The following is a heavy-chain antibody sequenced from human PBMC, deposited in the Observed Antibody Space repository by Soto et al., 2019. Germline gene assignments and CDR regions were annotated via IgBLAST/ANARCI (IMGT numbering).Heavy chain of an antibody. D-gene: IGHD2-8*02. CDR1: GFTVSSNY. J-gene: IGHJ4*02. V-gene: IGHV3-53*01. CDR3: ARDLRIELDHGDY. CDR2: IYSGGST. Sequence: GGSLRLSCAASGFTVSSNYMSWVRQAPGKGLEWVSVIYSGGSTYYADSVKGRFTISRDNSKNTLYLQMNSLRAEDTAVYYCARDLRIELDHGDYWREGTLVTVSS.